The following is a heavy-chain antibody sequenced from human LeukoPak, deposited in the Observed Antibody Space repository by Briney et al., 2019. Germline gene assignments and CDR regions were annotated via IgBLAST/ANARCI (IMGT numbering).Heavy chain of an antibody. V-gene: IGHV4-39*01. Sequence: SETLSLTCIVSGGSISSSSYYWGWIRQPPGKGLEWIGSIYYSGSTYYNPSLKSRVTISVDTSKNQFSLKLSSVTAADTAVYYCARHEGGGGYFDYWGQGTLVTVSS. J-gene: IGHJ4*02. CDR1: GGSISSSSYY. CDR2: IYYSGST. CDR3: ARHEGGGGYFDY.